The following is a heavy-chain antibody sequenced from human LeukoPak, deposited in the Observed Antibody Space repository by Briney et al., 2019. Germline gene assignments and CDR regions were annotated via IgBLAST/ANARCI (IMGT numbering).Heavy chain of an antibody. CDR2: ISDNSNYI. CDR1: GFTFNTYS. J-gene: IGHJ5*02. D-gene: IGHD6-19*01. V-gene: IGHV3-21*01. CDR3: ARLAVAGTGNWFDP. Sequence: GGSLGLSCAASGFTFNTYSMNWVRQAPGKGLEWVSSISDNSNYIYYSDSVEGRFTISRDNAKNSLYLQMNSLRAEDTAVYYCARLAVAGTGNWFDPWGQGTLVTVSS.